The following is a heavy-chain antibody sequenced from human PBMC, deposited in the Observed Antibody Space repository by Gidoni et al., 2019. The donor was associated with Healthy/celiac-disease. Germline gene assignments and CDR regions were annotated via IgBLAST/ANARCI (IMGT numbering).Heavy chain of an antibody. D-gene: IGHD3-10*01. J-gene: IGHJ6*02. Sequence: QVQLVESGGGVVQPGRSLRLSCAASGFPFSSYAMHWVRQAPGKGLGWVAVISYDGSNKYFADSVKGRFTISRDNSKNTLYLQMNSLRAEDTAVYYCARVQWFGELSQKIYYDYGMDVWGQGTTVTVSS. CDR2: ISYDGSNK. CDR1: GFPFSSYA. V-gene: IGHV3-30*04. CDR3: ARVQWFGELSQKIYYDYGMDV.